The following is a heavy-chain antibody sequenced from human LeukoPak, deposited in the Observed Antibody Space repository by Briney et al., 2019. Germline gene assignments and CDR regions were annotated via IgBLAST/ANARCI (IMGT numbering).Heavy chain of an antibody. J-gene: IGHJ4*02. V-gene: IGHV5-51*01. D-gene: IGHD3-22*01. CDR3: ARHRSYYYDSSGYYLPDY. CDR1: GYSFTSYW. Sequence: GESLKISCKGSGYSFTSYWIGWVRQMPGKGLEWMGIIYPGDSDTRYSPSFQGQVTISADKSISTAYLQWSSLKASDTAMYYCARHRSYYYDSSGYYLPDYWGQGTLVTVSS. CDR2: IYPGDSDT.